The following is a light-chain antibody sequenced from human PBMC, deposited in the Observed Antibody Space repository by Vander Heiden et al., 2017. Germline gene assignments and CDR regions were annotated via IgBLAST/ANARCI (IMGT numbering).Light chain of an antibody. J-gene: IGKJ2*02. CDR3: QQYYCTRCT. CDR1: KCVLYSSNNKNY. Sequence: IVMSQYPDSLAFALGERVTIICKYSKCVLYSSNNKNYLAWYQQKPGQPPKLLIYWASTRESVVPDRCSSSGSGKNFPPTISSLQTEEVAVYYCQQYYCTRCTFGQGTKLEIK. V-gene: IGKV4-1*01. CDR2: WAS.